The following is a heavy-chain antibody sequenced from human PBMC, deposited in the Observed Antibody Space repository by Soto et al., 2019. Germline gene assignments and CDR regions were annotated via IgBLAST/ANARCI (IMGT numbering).Heavy chain of an antibody. Sequence: SETLSLTCAVYGGSFSDYYWNWIRQSPGKGLEWIGEINHSGSTNYNPSLKSRVTISMDTSKNQSSLKLSSVTAADTAVYYCALHRYWGQGTLVTVSS. CDR1: GGSFSDYY. J-gene: IGHJ4*02. CDR3: ALHRY. CDR2: INHSGST. V-gene: IGHV4-34*01.